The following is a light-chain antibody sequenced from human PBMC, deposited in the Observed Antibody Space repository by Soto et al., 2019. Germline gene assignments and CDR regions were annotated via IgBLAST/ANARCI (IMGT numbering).Light chain of an antibody. CDR1: SSDVGAYTY. Sequence: QSALTQPASVSGSPGQSITISCTGTSSDVGAYTYVSWYQQHPGKAPKLIISEVSNRPSGVSNRFSGSKSGNTASLTISGLQDEDEADYYCSSYTSSSTVVFGGGTKLTVL. CDR2: EVS. CDR3: SSYTSSSTVV. J-gene: IGLJ2*01. V-gene: IGLV2-14*01.